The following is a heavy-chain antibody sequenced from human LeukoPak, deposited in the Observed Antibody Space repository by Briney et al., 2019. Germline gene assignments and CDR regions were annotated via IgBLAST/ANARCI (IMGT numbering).Heavy chain of an antibody. CDR3: AKGGTAAAGTIDY. Sequence: GGSLRLSCAASGFTFSSYWMHWVRQAPGKGLVWVSRINTDGSSTSYADSVKGRFTISRDNAKNTLYLQMNSLRAEDTAVYYCAKGGTAAAGTIDYWGQGTLVTVSS. CDR2: INTDGSST. V-gene: IGHV3-74*01. D-gene: IGHD6-13*01. CDR1: GFTFSSYW. J-gene: IGHJ4*02.